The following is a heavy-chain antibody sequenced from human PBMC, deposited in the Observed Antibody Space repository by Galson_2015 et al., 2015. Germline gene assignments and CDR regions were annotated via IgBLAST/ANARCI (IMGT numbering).Heavy chain of an antibody. CDR3: ASEGPSPTPDYYCYGMDV. J-gene: IGHJ6*02. CDR2: IIPIFGTA. V-gene: IGHV1-69*13. CDR1: GRTFSSYA. Sequence: SVKVSCKASGRTFSSYAISWVRQAPGQGLEWMGGIIPIFGTATHAQKVQDRVTITANVSKGTAYMELISLRSENKAVYYYASEGPSPTPDYYCYGMDVWGQGTPVTVSS.